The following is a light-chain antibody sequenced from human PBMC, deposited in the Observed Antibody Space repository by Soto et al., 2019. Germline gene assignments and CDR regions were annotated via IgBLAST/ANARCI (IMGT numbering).Light chain of an antibody. Sequence: DIVLTQSPGTLSLSPGERATVSRRASQSIAKNYLAWYQQRPGQPPRLLISGASRRATGIPDRFSGSGSGTDFTLTISSLEPEDFAVYYCQQRSNWPPITFGQGTRLEI. CDR3: QQRSNWPPIT. V-gene: IGKV3D-20*02. J-gene: IGKJ5*01. CDR2: GAS. CDR1: QSIAKNY.